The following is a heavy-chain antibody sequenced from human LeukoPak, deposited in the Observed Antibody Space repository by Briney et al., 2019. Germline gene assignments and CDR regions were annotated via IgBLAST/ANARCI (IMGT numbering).Heavy chain of an antibody. CDR1: GFTFSGYA. Sequence: PGGSLRLSCAGAGFTFSGYAMNWVRQSPGKGLEWVSSIGSGDHKYYADSVKGRFTISRDNAKNSLYLQMDSLTAEDTAVYYCARGGYPRYWGQGTLVTVSS. D-gene: IGHD3-22*01. V-gene: IGHV3-69-1*01. CDR3: ARGGYPRY. J-gene: IGHJ4*02. CDR2: IGSGDHK.